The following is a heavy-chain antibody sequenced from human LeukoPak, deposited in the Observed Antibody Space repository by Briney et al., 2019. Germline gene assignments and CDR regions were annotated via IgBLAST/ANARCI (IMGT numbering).Heavy chain of an antibody. J-gene: IGHJ4*02. CDR2: IYPGDSDT. CDR3: ARTTMVRGVTRHFDY. D-gene: IGHD3-10*01. V-gene: IGHV5-51*01. CDR1: GYSFTSYW. Sequence: GESLKISCKGSGYSFTSYWIGWVRQMPGKGLEWMGIIYPGDSDTRYIPSFQGQVTISADKSISTAYLQWSSLKASDTAMYYCARTTMVRGVTRHFDYWGQGTLVTVSS.